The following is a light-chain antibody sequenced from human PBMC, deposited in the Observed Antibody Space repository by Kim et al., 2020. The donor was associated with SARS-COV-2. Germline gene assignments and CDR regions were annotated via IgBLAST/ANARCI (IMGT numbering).Light chain of an antibody. CDR1: SLRSYY. CDR3: NSRDSSGNHWV. Sequence: ALGQTVRITCQGDSLRSYYASWYQQKPGQAPVLVIYGKNNRPSGIPDRFSVSSSGNTASLTITGAQAEDEADYYCNSRDSSGNHWVFGGGTKLTVL. V-gene: IGLV3-19*01. CDR2: GKN. J-gene: IGLJ3*02.